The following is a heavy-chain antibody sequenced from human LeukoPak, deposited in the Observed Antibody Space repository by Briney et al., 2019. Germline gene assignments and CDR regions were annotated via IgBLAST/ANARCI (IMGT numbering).Heavy chain of an antibody. CDR3: ATGPRNDP. V-gene: IGHV1-8*01. J-gene: IGHJ5*02. CDR2: VHPDNGNT. D-gene: IGHD1-14*01. CDR1: GYPFTKWE. Sequence: ASVKISCKTSGYPFTKWEINWVRQAVGQGLEWLGWVHPDNGNTYYAQRFRGRVTMSRDTSTTTAYMELSGLRSNDTAVYFCATGPRNDPWGQGTLVTVSS.